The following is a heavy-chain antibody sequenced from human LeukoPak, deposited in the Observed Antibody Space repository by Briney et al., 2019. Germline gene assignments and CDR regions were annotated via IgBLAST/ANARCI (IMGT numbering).Heavy chain of an antibody. CDR3: ARAYDSSAIPRRFDY. CDR2: IIPIFGTA. Sequence: SVKVSCKASGGTFSSYAISWVRQAPGQGLEWMGGIIPIFGTANYAQKFQGRVTVTADESTSTAYMELSSLRSEDTAVYYCARAYDSSAIPRRFDYWGQGTLVTVSS. D-gene: IGHD3-22*01. CDR1: GGTFSSYA. J-gene: IGHJ4*02. V-gene: IGHV1-69*13.